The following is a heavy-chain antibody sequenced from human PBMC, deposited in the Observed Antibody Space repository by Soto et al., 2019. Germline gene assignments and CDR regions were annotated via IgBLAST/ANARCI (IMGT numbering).Heavy chain of an antibody. J-gene: IGHJ4*02. CDR1: GGSFSGYY. CDR2: INHSGST. Sequence: SETLSLTCAVYGGSFSGYYWSWIRQPPGKGLEWIGEINHSGSTNYNPSLKSRVTISVDTSKNQFSLKLSSVTAADTAVYYCARDMPYAAGSLAGCDYWGQGILVTVSS. CDR3: ARDMPYAAGSLAGCDY. D-gene: IGHD1-26*01. V-gene: IGHV4-34*01.